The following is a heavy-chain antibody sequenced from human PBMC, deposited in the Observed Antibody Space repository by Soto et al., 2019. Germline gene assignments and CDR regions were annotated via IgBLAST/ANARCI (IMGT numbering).Heavy chain of an antibody. D-gene: IGHD5-12*01. Sequence: PGGSLRLSCAASGFTFSSYAMHWVRQAPGKGLEWVAVISYDGSNKYYADSVKGRFTISRDNSKNTLYLQMNSLRAEDTAVYYCARDYYRFNSGYGFSMDVWGQGPTVTVSS. V-gene: IGHV3-30-3*01. J-gene: IGHJ6*02. CDR1: GFTFSSYA. CDR2: ISYDGSNK. CDR3: ARDYYRFNSGYGFSMDV.